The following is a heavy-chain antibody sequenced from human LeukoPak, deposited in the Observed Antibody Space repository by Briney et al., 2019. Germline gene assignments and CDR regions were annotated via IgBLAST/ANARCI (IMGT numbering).Heavy chain of an antibody. V-gene: IGHV4-59*12. Sequence: PSETLSLTCTVSGGSISSYYWTWIRQPPGKGLEWIGYIFYSGGSNYNPSLKSRVTISLDTSKNQFSLKLSSVTAADTAVYYCARGYGSGSYYNYWGQGTLVTVSS. CDR3: ARGYGSGSYYNY. D-gene: IGHD3-10*01. J-gene: IGHJ4*02. CDR1: GGSISSYY. CDR2: IFYSGGS.